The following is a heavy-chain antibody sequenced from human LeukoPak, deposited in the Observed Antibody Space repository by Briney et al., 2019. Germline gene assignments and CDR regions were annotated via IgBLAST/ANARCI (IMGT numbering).Heavy chain of an antibody. Sequence: GGSLRLSCAASGFTFSSYWMSWVRQAPGKGLEWVANIKQDGSEKYYVDSAKGRFTISRDNAKNSLYLQMNSLRAEDTAVYYCASPYSSSWTEYFQHWGQAPWSPSPQ. CDR1: GFTFSSYW. D-gene: IGHD6-13*01. V-gene: IGHV3-7*01. CDR3: ASPYSSSWTEYFQH. CDR2: IKQDGSEK. J-gene: IGHJ1*01.